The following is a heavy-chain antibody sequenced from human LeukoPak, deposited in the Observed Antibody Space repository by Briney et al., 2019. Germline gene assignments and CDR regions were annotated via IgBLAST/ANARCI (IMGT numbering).Heavy chain of an antibody. V-gene: IGHV3-23*01. J-gene: IGHJ4*02. D-gene: IGHD3-22*01. CDR2: ISGSGGRT. Sequence: GGSLRLSCAASGFTFSSYAMSWVRQAPGKGLEWVSAISGSGGRTYYADSVKGRFTISRDNYTLYLQMNSLRAEDTAVYYCAKGGGDYYDSSGRFDYWGQGTLVTVSS. CDR1: GFTFSSYA. CDR3: AKGGGDYYDSSGRFDY.